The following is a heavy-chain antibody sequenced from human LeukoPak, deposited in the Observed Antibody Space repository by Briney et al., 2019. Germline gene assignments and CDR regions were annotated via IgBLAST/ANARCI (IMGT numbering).Heavy chain of an antibody. CDR2: IIPIFGIA. Sequence: GASVKVSCKASGGTFSSYAISWVRQAPGQGLEWMGGIIPIFGIANYAQKFQGRVTITADESTSTAYMELSSLRSEDTAVYYCARGGGSGYSYGSWYYFDYWGQGTLVTVSS. CDR3: ARGGGSGYSYGSWYYFDY. D-gene: IGHD5-18*01. V-gene: IGHV1-69*13. CDR1: GGTFSSYA. J-gene: IGHJ4*02.